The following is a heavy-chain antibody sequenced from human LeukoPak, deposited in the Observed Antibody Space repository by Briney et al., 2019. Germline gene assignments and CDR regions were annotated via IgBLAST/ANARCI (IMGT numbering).Heavy chain of an antibody. D-gene: IGHD1-1*01. CDR3: ARVSDWNDFDY. J-gene: IGHJ4*02. Sequence: SETLSLTCSVSGASISSNYWTWIRQSPGKGLEWIGYISYIGGTNYNPSLKSRVTISVDTSKNQVSLKLSSVTAADTAVYYCARVSDWNDFDYWGQGSLVTVSS. CDR2: ISYIGGT. V-gene: IGHV4-59*01. CDR1: GASISSNY.